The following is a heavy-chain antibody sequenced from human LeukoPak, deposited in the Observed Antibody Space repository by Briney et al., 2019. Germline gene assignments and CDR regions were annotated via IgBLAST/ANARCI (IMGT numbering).Heavy chain of an antibody. V-gene: IGHV1-18*01. CDR1: GYTFTSYG. Sequence: GASVKVSCKASGYTFTSYGISWVRQAPGQGLEWMGWISAYNGNTNYAQKLQGRVTMTTDTSTSTAYMELRSLRSDDTAVYYCARDYLLPLAGTLAHWGQGTLVTVSS. J-gene: IGHJ4*02. CDR3: ARDYLLPLAGTLAH. D-gene: IGHD6-19*01. CDR2: ISAYNGNT.